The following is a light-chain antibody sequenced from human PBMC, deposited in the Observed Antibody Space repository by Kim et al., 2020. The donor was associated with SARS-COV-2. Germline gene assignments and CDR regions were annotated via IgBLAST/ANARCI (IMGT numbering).Light chain of an antibody. Sequence: ESPGQTATLACRASQSVSRNVAWYQQKPGQAPRLLSYGASTRATGIPARFSGSGSGTDFTLTISSLQSEDLAVYHCQQYDDWPPWTFGQGTKLEIK. CDR3: QQYDDWPPWT. J-gene: IGKJ1*01. CDR1: QSVSRN. V-gene: IGKV3-15*01. CDR2: GAS.